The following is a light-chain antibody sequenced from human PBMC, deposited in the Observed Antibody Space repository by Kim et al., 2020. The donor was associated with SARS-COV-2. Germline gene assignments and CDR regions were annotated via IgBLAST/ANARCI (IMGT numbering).Light chain of an antibody. J-gene: IGKJ2*01. CDR3: QHYSNWPPET. CDR1: QSFGSK. Sequence: GERATLSCRASQSFGSKLAWYQQRPGQAPRLLIYGVSTRATGIPARFSGSGSGTEFTLTISSLQSEDFAVYYCQHYSNWPPETFGQGTKLEI. V-gene: IGKV3-15*01. CDR2: GVS.